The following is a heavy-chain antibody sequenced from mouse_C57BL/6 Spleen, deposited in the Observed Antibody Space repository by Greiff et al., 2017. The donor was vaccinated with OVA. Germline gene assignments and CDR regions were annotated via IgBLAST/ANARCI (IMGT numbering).Heavy chain of an antibody. J-gene: IGHJ4*01. Sequence: VQLQQPGAELVRPGSSVKLSCKASGYTFTSYWMHWVKQRPIQGLEWIGNIDPSDSETHYNQKFKDKATLTVDKSSSTAYMQLSSLTSEDSAVYYCARREGGAMDYWGQGTSVTVSS. CDR3: ARREGGAMDY. CDR2: IDPSDSET. V-gene: IGHV1-52*01. CDR1: GYTFTSYW.